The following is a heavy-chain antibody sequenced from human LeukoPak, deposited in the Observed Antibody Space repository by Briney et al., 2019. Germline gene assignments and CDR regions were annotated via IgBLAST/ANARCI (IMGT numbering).Heavy chain of an antibody. Sequence: SETLSLTCTVSGGSISSSSYYWGWIRQPPGKGLERIGSIYYSGSTYYNPSLKSRVTISVDTSKNQFSLKLSSVTAADTAVYYCARHLGGSQYYFDYWGQGTLVTVSS. V-gene: IGHV4-39*01. CDR3: ARHLGGSQYYFDY. CDR1: GGSISSSSYY. CDR2: IYYSGST. J-gene: IGHJ4*02. D-gene: IGHD1-26*01.